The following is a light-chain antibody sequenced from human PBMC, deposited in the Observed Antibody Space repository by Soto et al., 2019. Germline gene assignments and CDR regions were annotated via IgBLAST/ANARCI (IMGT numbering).Light chain of an antibody. CDR2: EVS. J-gene: IGLJ1*01. CDR1: SSDVGGYNY. Sequence: QPALTQPASVSGSPGQSITISCTGTSSDVGGYNYVSWYQQHPGKAPKLMIYEVSNRPSGVSNRFSGSKSGNTASLTISGLQAEDEADYYCSSYTSSSTRGVFGTGTKVTVL. CDR3: SSYTSSSTRGV. V-gene: IGLV2-14*01.